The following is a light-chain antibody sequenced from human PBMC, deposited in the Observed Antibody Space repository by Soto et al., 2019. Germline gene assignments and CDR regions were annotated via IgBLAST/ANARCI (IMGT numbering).Light chain of an antibody. Sequence: EIVLTQSPGTLSLSPGERATLSCRAGQSVSSSYLAWYQQKPGQTPRLLIHGASSRATGIPARFSGSGSGRDFTLTISTLEPEDFAVYYCQQYGSSPYTFGQGTKLEIK. CDR1: QSVSSSY. J-gene: IGKJ2*01. V-gene: IGKV3-20*01. CDR2: GAS. CDR3: QQYGSSPYT.